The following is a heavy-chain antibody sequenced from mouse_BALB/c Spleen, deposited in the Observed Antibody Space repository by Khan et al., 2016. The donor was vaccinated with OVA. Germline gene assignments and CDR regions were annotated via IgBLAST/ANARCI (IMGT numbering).Heavy chain of an antibody. CDR3: ARMGLRWYFDY. CDR1: GYTFINYW. Sequence: QVQLQQSGAELAKPGASVKMSCKASGYTFINYWILWVKQRPGQGLEWIGYINPSTGYTEYNQNFKAKATLTADKSSSTAYMQLISLTSEDSAVYYSARMGLRWYFDYWGQGTTLTVSS. D-gene: IGHD1-1*01. CDR2: INPSTGYT. V-gene: IGHV1-7*01. J-gene: IGHJ2*01.